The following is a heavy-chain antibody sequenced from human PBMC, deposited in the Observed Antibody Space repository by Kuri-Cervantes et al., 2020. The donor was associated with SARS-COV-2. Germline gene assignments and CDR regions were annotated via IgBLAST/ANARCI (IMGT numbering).Heavy chain of an antibody. V-gene: IGHV3-30-3*01. CDR1: GFTFSSYA. D-gene: IGHD2-2*01. CDR2: ISYDGSNK. J-gene: IGHJ4*02. Sequence: GESPKISCAASGFTFSSYAMHWVRQAPGKGLEWVAVISYDGSNKYYADSVKGRFTISRDNSKNTLYLQMNSLRAEDTAVYYCARTLGEDIVVVPAATFDYWGQGTLVTVSS. CDR3: ARTLGEDIVVVPAATFDY.